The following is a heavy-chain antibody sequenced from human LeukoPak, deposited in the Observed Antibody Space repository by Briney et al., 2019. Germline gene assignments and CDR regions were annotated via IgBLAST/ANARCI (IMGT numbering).Heavy chain of an antibody. Sequence: GASVKVSCKASGGTFSSYAISWVRQAPGQGLEWVGWVNPNSGATNYAQKFQGRVTMTRDTSISTVYLELSRLISDDTAVYYCARQDYGGTSVDYWGQGTLVTVSS. V-gene: IGHV1-2*02. J-gene: IGHJ4*02. CDR3: ARQDYGGTSVDY. CDR2: VNPNSGAT. D-gene: IGHD4-23*01. CDR1: GGTFSSYA.